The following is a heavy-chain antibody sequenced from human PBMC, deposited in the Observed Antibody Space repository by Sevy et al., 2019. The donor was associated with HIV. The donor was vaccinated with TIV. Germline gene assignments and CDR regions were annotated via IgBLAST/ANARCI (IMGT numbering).Heavy chain of an antibody. J-gene: IGHJ6*02. CDR2: INSDESTT. D-gene: IGHD2-2*01. CDR3: VRQRGDTVVLPDVLPDYGMDV. CDR1: GLTFRSNW. V-gene: IGHV3-74*01. Sequence: GGSLRLSCAASGLTFRSNWMHWVRQAPGKGLVWVSRINSDESTTGYADSVKGRFTISRDNAKNTLYLQMNSLRAEDTAVYYCVRQRGDTVVLPDVLPDYGMDVWGQGTTVTVSS.